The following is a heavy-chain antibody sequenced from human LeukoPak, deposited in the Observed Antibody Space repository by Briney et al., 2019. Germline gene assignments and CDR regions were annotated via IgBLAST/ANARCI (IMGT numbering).Heavy chain of an antibody. D-gene: IGHD3-3*01. Sequence: PGGSLRLSCAASGFTFSDSAVRWVRHSPGEGLKWVSSISDTGRRTYYADSVKGRFTVTRDNSRNTVNLQMNSLTAGDTARYYCAKGGQDFDFWRFDLWGQGILVIVSS. J-gene: IGHJ5*02. V-gene: IGHV3-23*01. CDR1: GFTFSDSA. CDR3: AKGGQDFDFWRFDL. CDR2: ISDTGRRT.